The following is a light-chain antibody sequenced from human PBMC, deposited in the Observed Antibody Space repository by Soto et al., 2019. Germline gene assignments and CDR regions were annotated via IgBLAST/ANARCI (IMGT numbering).Light chain of an antibody. J-gene: IGLJ1*01. CDR2: SNN. Sequence: QSALTQPPSASGTPGQRVTISCSGSSSNIGSNTVNWYQQLPGTAPKLLIYSNNQRLSGVPDRISGSKSGTSASLAISGLQSEDEADYYCSSWDDSLNGEVFGTGTKLTVL. CDR3: SSWDDSLNGEV. CDR1: SSNIGSNT. V-gene: IGLV1-44*01.